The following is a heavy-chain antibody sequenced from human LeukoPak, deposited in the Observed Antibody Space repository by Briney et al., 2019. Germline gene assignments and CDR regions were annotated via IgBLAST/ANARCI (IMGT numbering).Heavy chain of an antibody. Sequence: ASVKVSCKASEYTFTSYDINWVRQATGQGLEWMGWMNPNSGNTGYAQKFQGRVTMTRNTSISTAYMELSSLRSEDTAVYYCARLHTDSSSRGYWGQGTLVTVSS. CDR3: ARLHTDSSSRGY. CDR2: MNPNSGNT. CDR1: EYTFTSYD. J-gene: IGHJ4*02. D-gene: IGHD2-2*01. V-gene: IGHV1-8*01.